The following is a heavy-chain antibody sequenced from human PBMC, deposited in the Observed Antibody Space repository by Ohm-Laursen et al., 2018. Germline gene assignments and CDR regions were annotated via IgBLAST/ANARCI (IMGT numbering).Heavy chain of an antibody. CDR3: ARDPVRGLTDY. V-gene: IGHV3-23*01. CDR2: ISGSGGST. Sequence: SLRLSCAASGFTVSDSYVSWVRQAPGKGLEWVSAISGSGGSTYYADSVKGRFTISRDNSKNTLYLQMNSLRAEDTAVYHCARDPVRGLTDYWGQGTLVTVSS. CDR1: GFTVSDSY. D-gene: IGHD3-16*01. J-gene: IGHJ4*02.